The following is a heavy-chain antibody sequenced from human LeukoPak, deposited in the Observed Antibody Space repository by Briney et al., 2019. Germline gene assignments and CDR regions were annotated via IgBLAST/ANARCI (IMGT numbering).Heavy chain of an antibody. J-gene: IGHJ4*02. Sequence: TPSETLSLTCTVSGGSVSSSSYYWGWIRQPPGKGLEWIGSIYYSGSTYYNPSLKSRVTISVDTSKNQFSLKLSSVTAADTAVYYCGTGYSYEGSFDYWGQGTLVTVSS. V-gene: IGHV4-39*07. CDR1: GGSVSSSSYY. CDR2: IYYSGST. CDR3: GTGYSYEGSFDY. D-gene: IGHD5-18*01.